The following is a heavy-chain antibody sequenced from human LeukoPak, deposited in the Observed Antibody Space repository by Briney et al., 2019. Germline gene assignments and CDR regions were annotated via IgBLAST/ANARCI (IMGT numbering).Heavy chain of an antibody. CDR3: ARLLTTAIRWAWYFDL. V-gene: IGHV3-66*04. CDR2: VYPDGNT. J-gene: IGHJ2*01. CDR1: GLTVSSNY. Sequence: GGSLRLSCVASGLTVSSNYISWVRQVPGRGLEWVSVVYPDGNTYYADSAKGRFAISTDISKNTLFLQMDSLRAEDTAVYYCARLLTTAIRWAWYFDLWGHGSLVTVSS. D-gene: IGHD4-17*01.